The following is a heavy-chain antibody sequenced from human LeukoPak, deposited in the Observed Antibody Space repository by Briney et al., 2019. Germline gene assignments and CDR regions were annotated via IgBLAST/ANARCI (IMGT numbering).Heavy chain of an antibody. J-gene: IGHJ4*02. CDR3: ARSYNRRIIDY. CDR1: GYTFTSYG. CDR2: ISAYNGNT. D-gene: IGHD1-26*01. V-gene: IGHV1-18*01. Sequence: GASVNVSCKASGYTFTSYGISWVRQAPGQGLEWMGWISAYNGNTKYEQKFQGRVTMTIDTSTTTAYMDLRSLRPDDTAIYYCARSYNRRIIDYWGQGALVTVSS.